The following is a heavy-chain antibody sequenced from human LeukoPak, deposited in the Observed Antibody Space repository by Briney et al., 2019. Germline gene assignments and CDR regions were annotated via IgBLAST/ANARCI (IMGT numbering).Heavy chain of an antibody. J-gene: IGHJ5*02. V-gene: IGHV3-9*01. D-gene: IGHD6-19*01. Sequence: GGSLRLSCAASGFTFSSYSMNWVRQAPGKGLEWVSGISWNSGSIGYADSVKGRFTISRDNAKNSLYLQMNSLRAEDTALYYCAKDMVFRSGWYGWFDPWGQGTLVTVSS. CDR2: ISWNSGSI. CDR1: GFTFSSYS. CDR3: AKDMVFRSGWYGWFDP.